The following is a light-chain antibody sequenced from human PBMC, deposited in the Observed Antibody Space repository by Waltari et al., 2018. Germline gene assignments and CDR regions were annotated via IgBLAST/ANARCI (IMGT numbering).Light chain of an antibody. Sequence: QAVLTQHPSASGTPGQTATIPCSASRSNLGSNTLTWSEQLPGTTPIVLIYNNDQRPAVFPDRFSGSKSGTSGSLAISGLQSDDEADYYCSTWDDGLAGGVVFGGGTKLTVL. CDR3: STWDDGLAGGVV. V-gene: IGLV1-44*01. CDR1: RSNLGSNT. CDR2: NND. J-gene: IGLJ2*01.